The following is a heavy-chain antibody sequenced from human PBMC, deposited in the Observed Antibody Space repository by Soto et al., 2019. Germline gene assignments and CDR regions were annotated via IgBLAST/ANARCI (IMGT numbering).Heavy chain of an antibody. D-gene: IGHD3-22*01. V-gene: IGHV3-33*01. Sequence: PGGSLRLSXAASGFKFRNYAIHWVRQAPGKGLEWLAVIWFDGSKKYYADSVKGRFTISRDNSKNTVYLDMNSLTADDSGVFYCARAHTMMILDRFDPWGHGTLVTSPQ. CDR3: ARAHTMMILDRFDP. J-gene: IGHJ5*02. CDR1: GFKFRNYA. CDR2: IWFDGSKK.